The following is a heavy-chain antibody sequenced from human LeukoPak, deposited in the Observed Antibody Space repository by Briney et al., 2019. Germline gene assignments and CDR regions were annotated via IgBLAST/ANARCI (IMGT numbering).Heavy chain of an antibody. CDR3: ARGPTRYYFDY. V-gene: IGHV4-59*01. Sequence: LETLSLTCTVSGGSITNYYWSWVRQPPGQGLEWIAYIYHTGSTNYNPSLKSRVTISIDTSKNQFSLNLSSVTAADTAIYYCARGPTRYYFDYWGQGTLVTVSS. J-gene: IGHJ4*02. CDR2: IYHTGST. CDR1: GGSITNYY.